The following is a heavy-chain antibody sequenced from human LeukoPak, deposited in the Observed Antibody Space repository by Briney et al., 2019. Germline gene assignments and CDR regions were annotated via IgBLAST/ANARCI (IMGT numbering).Heavy chain of an antibody. CDR2: MNPNSGNT. Sequence: GASVEVSCKASGYTFTSYDINWVRQATGQGLEWMGWMNPNSGNTGSAQRFQGRVTMTRNTSISTAYMELSSLRSEDTAVYYCARALRVGRYSADYWGQGTLVTVFS. V-gene: IGHV1-8*01. CDR3: ARALRVGRYSADY. CDR1: GYTFTSYD. D-gene: IGHD2-15*01. J-gene: IGHJ4*02.